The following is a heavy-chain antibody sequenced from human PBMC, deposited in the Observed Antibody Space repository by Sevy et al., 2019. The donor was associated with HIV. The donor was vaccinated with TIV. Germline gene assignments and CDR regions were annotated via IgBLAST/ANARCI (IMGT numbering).Heavy chain of an antibody. Sequence: ATVKVSCKASGGTFSSYAISWVGQAPGQGLEWMGRIIPILRIANYAQKFQGRVTITADKSTSTAYMELSSLRSADAAVYYCAAGPCRVLIINWFDPWGQGTLVTVSS. J-gene: IGHJ5*02. CDR1: GGTFSSYA. V-gene: IGHV1-69*04. D-gene: IGHD3-3*01. CDR3: AAGPCRVLIINWFDP. CDR2: IIPILRIA.